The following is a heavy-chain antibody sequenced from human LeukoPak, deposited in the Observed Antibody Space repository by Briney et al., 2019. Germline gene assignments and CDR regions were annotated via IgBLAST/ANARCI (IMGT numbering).Heavy chain of an antibody. Sequence: GGSLRLSCAASGFTLSTYAMSWVRQAPGKGLEWVSVISGGGDTTFYADSVKGRFTISRDNSKNTPYLQMNTLTAEDTAVYYCAKRRSSSSWFRDFDYWGQGTLVTVSS. V-gene: IGHV3-23*01. CDR3: AKRRSSSSWFRDFDY. CDR2: ISGGGDTT. CDR1: GFTLSTYA. J-gene: IGHJ4*02. D-gene: IGHD6-13*01.